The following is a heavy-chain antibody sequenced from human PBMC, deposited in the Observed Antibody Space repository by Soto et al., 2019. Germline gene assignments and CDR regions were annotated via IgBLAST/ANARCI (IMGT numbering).Heavy chain of an antibody. CDR2: ISSSGATI. Sequence: QAQLVESGGGLVKAGGSQRLSCTASTFTFSDYYMNWIRQAPGTGPEWVSYISSSGATIYYADSVKGRFAISRDNDKNILYLQMTNLRAEDTAVYYCAREKRKVGYCRTTSCPFDYWGQGSLVTVSS. J-gene: IGHJ4*02. V-gene: IGHV3-11*01. CDR1: TFTFSDYY. CDR3: AREKRKVGYCRTTSCPFDY. D-gene: IGHD2-2*01.